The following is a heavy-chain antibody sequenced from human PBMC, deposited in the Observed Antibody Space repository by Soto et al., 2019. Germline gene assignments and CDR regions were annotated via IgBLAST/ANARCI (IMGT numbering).Heavy chain of an antibody. J-gene: IGHJ6*03. CDR2: IIPILGIA. D-gene: IGHD3-3*01. CDR1: GGTFSSYT. CDR3: ARGITIFGANYYMDV. Sequence: SVKVSCKASGGTFSSYTISWVRQAPGQGLEWMGRIIPILGIANYAQKFQGRVTITADKSTSTAYMELSSLRSEDTAAYYCARGITIFGANYYMDVWGKGTTVTVSS. V-gene: IGHV1-69*02.